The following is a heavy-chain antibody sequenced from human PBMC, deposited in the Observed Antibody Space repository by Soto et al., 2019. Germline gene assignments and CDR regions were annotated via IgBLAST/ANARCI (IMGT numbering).Heavy chain of an antibody. CDR1: GFTFTSYW. CDR2: IHGDGSNT. Sequence: EVQLVESGGTLVQPGGSLRLSCAATGFTFTSYWMHWVRQAPGKGLVWVSRIHGDGSNTFYADSVKGRLTISRDNAKNTVYLQMNSLRAEDTAVYYCAIGIQYRYGMDVWGQGTTVTVSS. CDR3: AIGIQYRYGMDV. D-gene: IGHD4-4*01. V-gene: IGHV3-74*01. J-gene: IGHJ6*02.